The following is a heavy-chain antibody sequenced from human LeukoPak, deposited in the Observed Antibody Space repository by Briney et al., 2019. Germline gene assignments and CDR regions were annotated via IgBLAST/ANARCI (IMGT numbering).Heavy chain of an antibody. CDR2: INHSGST. V-gene: IGHV4-34*01. J-gene: IGHJ4*02. CDR1: GGSFSGYY. D-gene: IGHD2-2*01. CDR3: ARARYCSSTSCYGTFDY. Sequence: SETLSLTCAGYGGSFSGYYWSRIRQPPGKGLEWIGEINHSGSTNYNPSLKSRVTISVDTSKNQFSLKLSSVTAADTAVYYCARARYCSSTSCYGTFDYWGQGTLVTVSS.